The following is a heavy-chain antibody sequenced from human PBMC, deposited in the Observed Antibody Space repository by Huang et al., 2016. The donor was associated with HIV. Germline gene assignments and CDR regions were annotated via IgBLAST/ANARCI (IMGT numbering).Heavy chain of an antibody. CDR1: GFTFSSYN. J-gene: IGHJ2*01. CDR3: AREGNYMGGYFDL. V-gene: IGHV3-21*01. D-gene: IGHD1-7*01. Sequence: EVQLVESGGGLVKPGGSLRLSCGASGFTFSSYNMNWVRQAPGKGLEWVSTIGGSNSYTFSGDSMRGRFTISRDNAKNSLFLQMNSLRAEDTAVYYCAREGNYMGGYFDLWGRGTLVTVSS. CDR2: IGGSNSYT.